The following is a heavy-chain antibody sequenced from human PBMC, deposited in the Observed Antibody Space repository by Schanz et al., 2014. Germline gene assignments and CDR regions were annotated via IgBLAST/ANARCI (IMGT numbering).Heavy chain of an antibody. CDR3: ARDTTWRLDL. CDR2: VFPNGIT. D-gene: IGHD1-1*01. Sequence: QVQLQESGPGLVKPSQTLSLTCTVSGGSIRSGTYYWSWIRQPAGKALEWVGRVFPNGITNYNPSLKSRFPIPRDTSKTQFSLTLTSLTAADTAVYYCARDTTWRLDLWGRGTLVTVSS. J-gene: IGHJ2*01. V-gene: IGHV4-61*02. CDR1: GGSIRSGTYY.